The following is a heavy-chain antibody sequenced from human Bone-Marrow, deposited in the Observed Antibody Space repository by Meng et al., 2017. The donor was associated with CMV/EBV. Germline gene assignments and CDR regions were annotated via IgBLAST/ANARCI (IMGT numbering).Heavy chain of an antibody. V-gene: IGHV1-18*01. Sequence: VQGEKAVDAGKKAGASVKDSCKSSGYTVTSYGISWVRQAPGQGLEWMGWISAYNGNTNYAQKLQGRVTMTTDTSTSTAYMELRSLRSDDTAVYYCARDRGPYQLLIHFDYWGQGTLVTVSS. D-gene: IGHD2-2*01. CDR3: ARDRGPYQLLIHFDY. CDR2: ISAYNGNT. CDR1: GYTVTSYG. J-gene: IGHJ4*02.